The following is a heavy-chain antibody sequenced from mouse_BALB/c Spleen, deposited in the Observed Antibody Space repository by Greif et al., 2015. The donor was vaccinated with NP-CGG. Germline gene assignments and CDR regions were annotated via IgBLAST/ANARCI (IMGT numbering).Heavy chain of an antibody. CDR3: ARKPYGYLAWFAY. CDR1: GYTFTSYW. Sequence: VMLVESGAELAKPGASVKMSCKASGYTFTSYWMHWVKQRPGQGLEWIGYINPSTGYTEYNQKFKDKATLTADKPSSTAYMQLSSLTSEDSAVYYCARKPYGYLAWFAYWGQGTLVTVSA. D-gene: IGHD2-2*01. CDR2: INPSTGYT. J-gene: IGHJ3*01. V-gene: IGHV1-7*01.